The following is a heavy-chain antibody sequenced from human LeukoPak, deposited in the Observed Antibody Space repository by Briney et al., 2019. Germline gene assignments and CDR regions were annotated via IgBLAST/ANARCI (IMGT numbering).Heavy chain of an antibody. Sequence: SETLSLTCAVYGGSFSSYYWGWIRQPPGKGLEWIGSIYYSGSTNYNPSLKSRVTMSVDTSKNQFSLKLSSVTAADTAVYYCARDSYGDDLYDYWGQGTLVTVSS. J-gene: IGHJ4*02. V-gene: IGHV4-34*11. CDR3: ARDSYGDDLYDY. CDR2: IYYSGST. D-gene: IGHD4-17*01. CDR1: GGSFSSYY.